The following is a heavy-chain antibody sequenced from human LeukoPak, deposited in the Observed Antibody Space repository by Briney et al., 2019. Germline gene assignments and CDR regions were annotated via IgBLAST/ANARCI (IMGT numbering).Heavy chain of an antibody. Sequence: ASVKVSCKASGYTFTSYGISWVRQAPGQGLEWMGWISAYNGNTNYAQKLQGRVTMTTDTSTSTAYMELRSLRSDDTAVYYCARDPLYYYDSSGYYGHSAFDIWGQGTMVTVSS. CDR3: ARDPLYYYDSSGYYGHSAFDI. V-gene: IGHV1-18*01. D-gene: IGHD3-22*01. J-gene: IGHJ3*02. CDR2: ISAYNGNT. CDR1: GYTFTSYG.